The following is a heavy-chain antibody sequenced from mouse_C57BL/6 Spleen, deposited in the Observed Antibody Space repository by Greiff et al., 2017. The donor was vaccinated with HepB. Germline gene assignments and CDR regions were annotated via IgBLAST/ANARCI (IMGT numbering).Heavy chain of an antibody. CDR3: ARDCSNGSSNEGWYFDV. CDR2: ISYDGSN. CDR1: GYSITSGYF. J-gene: IGHJ1*03. D-gene: IGHD1-1*01. V-gene: IGHV3-6*01. Sequence: DVKLQESGPGLVKPSQSLSLTCSVTGYSITSGYFWTWIRPFPGDILEWMGYISYDGSNNYNPSLNNRISITRDTSKNHVFLKLSPVTTEDTATYYGARDCSNGSSNEGWYFDVWGTGTTVTVSS.